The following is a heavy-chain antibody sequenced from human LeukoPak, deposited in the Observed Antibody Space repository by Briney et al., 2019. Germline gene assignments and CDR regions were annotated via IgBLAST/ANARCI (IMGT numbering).Heavy chain of an antibody. Sequence: ASVTVSCTASGYTFTSYYMHWVRQAPGQGLEWMGIINPSGGSTSYAQKFQGRVTMTRDTSTSTVYMELSSLRSEDTAVYYCARDMYYYDSSGYAHYYYYGMDVWGQGTAVTVSS. CDR1: GYTFTSYY. CDR3: ARDMYYYDSSGYAHYYYYGMDV. CDR2: INPSGGST. D-gene: IGHD3-22*01. J-gene: IGHJ6*02. V-gene: IGHV1-46*01.